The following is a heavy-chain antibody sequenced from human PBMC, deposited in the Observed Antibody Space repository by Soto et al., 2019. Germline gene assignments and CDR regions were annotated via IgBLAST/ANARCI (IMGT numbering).Heavy chain of an antibody. V-gene: IGHV1-8*01. D-gene: IGHD3-10*01. Sequence: SVKASCKAPGDTLTTYDINWVRQATGHGLEWMGWINPNSGNIGYAQRFQGRVTMTRDTAIRTAYMEVSSLRSDDKAVYYCARGRASGSYYLLDYWGQGTLVTV. J-gene: IGHJ4*02. CDR3: ARGRASGSYYLLDY. CDR2: INPNSGNI. CDR1: GDTLTTYD.